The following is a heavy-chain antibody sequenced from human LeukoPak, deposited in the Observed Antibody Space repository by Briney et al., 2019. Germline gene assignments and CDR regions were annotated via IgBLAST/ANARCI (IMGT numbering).Heavy chain of an antibody. J-gene: IGHJ4*02. CDR3: ARGQIPVRGYHFDY. D-gene: IGHD3-10*01. CDR2: INHSGST. V-gene: IGHV4-34*01. CDR1: GGSFSGYY. Sequence: PSETLSLTCAAYGGSFSGYYWSWLRQPPGKGLEWIGEINHSGSTNYNPSLKSRVTISVDTSKNQFSLKLSSVTAADTAVYYCARGQIPVRGYHFDYWGQGTLVTVSS.